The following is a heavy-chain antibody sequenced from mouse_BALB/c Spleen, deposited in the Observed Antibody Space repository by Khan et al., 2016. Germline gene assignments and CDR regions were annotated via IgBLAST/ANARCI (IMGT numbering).Heavy chain of an antibody. V-gene: IGHV5-4*02. Sequence: EVELVESGGGLVKPGGSLKLSCAASGFTFSDYYMYWVRQTPEKRLEWVATISDGGSYTYYPDSVKGRFTISRANAKNNLYLQMSSLKSEDTAMYYCARELDWYFDVWGAGTTVTVSS. CDR1: GFTFSDYY. CDR3: ARELDWYFDV. J-gene: IGHJ1*01. CDR2: ISDGGSYT.